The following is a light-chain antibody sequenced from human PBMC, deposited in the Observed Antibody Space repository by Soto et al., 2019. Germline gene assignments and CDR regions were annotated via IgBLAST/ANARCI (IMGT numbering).Light chain of an antibody. CDR2: GAS. Sequence: EIVMTQSPATLSVSPGERATLSCRASQSISINFAWYQQKPGQPPRLLIYGASTRATGVPARFSGSASGTEFTLSISSLQSEDFAVYYCQQYNNWPSTFGGGTKVEIK. CDR3: QQYNNWPST. CDR1: QSISIN. V-gene: IGKV3-15*01. J-gene: IGKJ4*01.